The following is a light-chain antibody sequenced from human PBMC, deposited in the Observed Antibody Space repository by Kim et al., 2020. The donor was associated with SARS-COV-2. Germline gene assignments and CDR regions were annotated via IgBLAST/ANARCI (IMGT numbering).Light chain of an antibody. Sequence: LGKTVRITCQGDSLRSYYASWYQQKPGQAPVLVIYGKSNRPSGIPDRFSGSSSGNTASLTITGAQAEDEADYYCNSRDSSGNHVVFGGGTQLTVL. CDR1: SLRSYY. J-gene: IGLJ2*01. CDR3: NSRDSSGNHVV. CDR2: GKS. V-gene: IGLV3-19*01.